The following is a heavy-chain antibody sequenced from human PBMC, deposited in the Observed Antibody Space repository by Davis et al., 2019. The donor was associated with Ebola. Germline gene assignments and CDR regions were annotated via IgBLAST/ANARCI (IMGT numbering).Heavy chain of an antibody. CDR3: AKGLTGSTWSVGGFDH. V-gene: IGHV3-23*01. CDR2: VSGDGNTT. CDR1: EFTFPGYA. Sequence: PGGSLRLSCVASEFTFPGYAMAWVRQAPGKGLEWVSTVSGDGNTTNYADSVKGRFTVSRDNSKKMIYLQMKSLRVEDTAVYYCAKGLTGSTWSVGGFDHWGQGTLVTVSS. J-gene: IGHJ4*02. D-gene: IGHD6-13*01.